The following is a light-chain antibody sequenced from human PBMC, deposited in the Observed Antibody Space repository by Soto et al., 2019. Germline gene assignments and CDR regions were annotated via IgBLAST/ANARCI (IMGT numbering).Light chain of an antibody. Sequence: EIGLTQSPGTLSLSPGERATLSCRASQRVSSSYLAWYQQKPGQAPRLLIYGASSRATGIPDRFSGSGSGTDFTLTISRLEPEDVAVYYCQQYGSSPPYTFGQGTTLEIK. CDR1: QRVSSSY. J-gene: IGKJ2*01. CDR3: QQYGSSPPYT. V-gene: IGKV3-20*01. CDR2: GAS.